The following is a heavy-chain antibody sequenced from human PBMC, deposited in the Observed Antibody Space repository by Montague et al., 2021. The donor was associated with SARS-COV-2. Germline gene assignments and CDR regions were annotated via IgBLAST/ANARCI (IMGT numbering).Heavy chain of an antibody. CDR1: GFTFSSYA. J-gene: IGHJ4*02. V-gene: IGHV3-23*01. D-gene: IGHD1-14*01. CDR3: AKDRSYRFFDY. CDR2: ISGSGGST. Sequence: PRLSCAASGFTFSSYAMSWVRQAPGKGLEWVSAISGSGGSTYYADSVKGRFTISRDNSKNTLYPQMNSLRAEDTAVYYCAKDRSYRFFDYWGQGTLVTVSS.